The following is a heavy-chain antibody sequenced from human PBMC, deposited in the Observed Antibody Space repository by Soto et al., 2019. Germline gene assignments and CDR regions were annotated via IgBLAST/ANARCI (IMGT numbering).Heavy chain of an antibody. V-gene: IGHV2-26*01. CDR2: IFSNDEK. CDR1: GFSLSNARMG. CDR3: ARGYGDYIFDDWFDP. Sequence: SGPTLVNPTETLTLTCTVSGFSLSNARMGVSWIRQPPGKALEWLAHIFSNDEKSYSTSLKSRLTISKDTSKSQVVLTMTNMDPVDTATYYCARGYGDYIFDDWFDPWGQGTLVTLSS. D-gene: IGHD4-17*01. J-gene: IGHJ5*02.